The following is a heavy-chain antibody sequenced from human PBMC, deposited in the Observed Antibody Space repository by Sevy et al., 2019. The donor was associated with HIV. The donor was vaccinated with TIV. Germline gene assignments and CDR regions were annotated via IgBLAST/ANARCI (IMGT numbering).Heavy chain of an antibody. CDR3: TRNGGAFDNGFDP. Sequence: SMRLSCTASGFTFSSYDMNWVRQARGKGLAWVSKISSSASSIYYADSVKGRFTISRDNAKNSLNLQMNSLRAEDTAVYYCTRNGGAFDNGFDPWGQGTLVTVSS. CDR2: ISSSASSI. D-gene: IGHD2-8*01. J-gene: IGHJ5*02. CDR1: GFTFSSYD. V-gene: IGHV3-48*03.